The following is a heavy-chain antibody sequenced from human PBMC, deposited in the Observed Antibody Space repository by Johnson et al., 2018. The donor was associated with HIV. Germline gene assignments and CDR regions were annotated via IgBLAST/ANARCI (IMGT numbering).Heavy chain of an antibody. CDR2: ISYDASNK. D-gene: IGHD2-21*01. V-gene: IGHV3-30*04. J-gene: IGHJ3*02. CDR1: AFTFSSYA. Sequence: QVQLVESGGGVVQPGRSLRLSCAASAFTFSSYAMHWVRQAPGKGLEWVAVISYDASNKYYADSVKGRFTISRDNSKNTLYLQMNSLRTEDTAVYYCARVRGGDCYPSHWGFCAFDIWGRGTMVTVSS. CDR3: ARVRGGDCYPSHWGFCAFDI.